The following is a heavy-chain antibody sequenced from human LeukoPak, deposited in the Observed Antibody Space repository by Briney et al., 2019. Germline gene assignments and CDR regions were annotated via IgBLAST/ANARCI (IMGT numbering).Heavy chain of an antibody. CDR2: INPNSGYT. Sequence: ASVKVSCKASGGTFSSYAISWVRQAPGQGLEWMGWINPNSGYTNYAQKFQGRVTMTRDTSISTAYMELSRLRSDDTAVYYCARGPDTSGYYPFDFWGQGTLVTVSS. CDR1: GGTFSSYA. CDR3: ARGPDTSGYYPFDF. D-gene: IGHD3-22*01. V-gene: IGHV1-2*02. J-gene: IGHJ4*02.